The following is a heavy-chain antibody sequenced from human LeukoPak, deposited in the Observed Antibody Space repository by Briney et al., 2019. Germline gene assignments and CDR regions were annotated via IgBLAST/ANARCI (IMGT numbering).Heavy chain of an antibody. V-gene: IGHV4-38-2*01. J-gene: IGHJ5*02. Sequence: SETLSLTCAVSGYSISSGYYWGWIRQPPGKGLEWTGRIYHSGGTYYNPSLKSRVTISVDTSKNQFSLKLSSVTAADTAVYYCARQGQYYDFWSGYVNWFDPWGQGTLVTVSS. CDR1: GYSISSGYY. CDR2: IYHSGGT. CDR3: ARQGQYYDFWSGYVNWFDP. D-gene: IGHD3-3*01.